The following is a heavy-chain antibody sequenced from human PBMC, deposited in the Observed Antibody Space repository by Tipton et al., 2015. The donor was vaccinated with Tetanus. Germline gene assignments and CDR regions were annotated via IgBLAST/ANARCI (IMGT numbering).Heavy chain of an antibody. Sequence: GSLRLSCAASGFTFSSYWMNWVRQAPGKGLEWVANIKEDGSDNYYVDSVKGRFTISRDNAKNSLYLQMNSLRAEDTAVYYCARDRGFLAHDYWGQGTLVTVSS. J-gene: IGHJ4*02. CDR2: IKEDGSDN. V-gene: IGHV3-7*01. CDR1: GFTFSSYW. D-gene: IGHD3-10*01. CDR3: ARDRGFLAHDY.